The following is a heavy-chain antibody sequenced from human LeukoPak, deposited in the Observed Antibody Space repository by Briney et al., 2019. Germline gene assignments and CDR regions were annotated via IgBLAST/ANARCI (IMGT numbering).Heavy chain of an antibody. J-gene: IGHJ4*02. CDR3: ARHLGTYSDH. CDR2: INSDGSST. V-gene: IGHV3-74*01. D-gene: IGHD7-27*01. CDR1: GFTFSGYW. Sequence: GGSLRLSCAASGFTFSGYWMYWVRQAPGKGLVWVSLINSDGSSTNYAGSVKGRFTISRDNAKNTLYLQVNSLRADDTAVYYCARHLGTYSDHWGQGTLVTVSS.